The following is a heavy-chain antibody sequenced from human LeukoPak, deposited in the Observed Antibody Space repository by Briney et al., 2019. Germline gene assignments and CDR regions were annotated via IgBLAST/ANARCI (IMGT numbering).Heavy chain of an antibody. V-gene: IGHV3-23*01. CDR1: GVTLSSYA. CDR2: ISGSGGST. CDR3: AKPGGITFGGVIVTFDY. Sequence: PGGSLRLSCAASGVTLSSYAMGWVRQAPGKGLEWVSAISGSGGSTYYADSVKGRFTISRDNSKNTLYLQMNSLRAEDTAVYYCAKPGGITFGGVIVTFDYWGQGTLVTVSS. D-gene: IGHD3-16*02. J-gene: IGHJ4*02.